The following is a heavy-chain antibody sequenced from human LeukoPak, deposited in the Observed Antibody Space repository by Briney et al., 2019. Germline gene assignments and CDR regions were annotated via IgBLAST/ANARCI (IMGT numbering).Heavy chain of an antibody. V-gene: IGHV4-34*01. CDR2: INHSGST. D-gene: IGHD3-16*02. CDR3: ARGRTYYDYVWGSYRSYNWFDP. J-gene: IGHJ5*02. CDR1: GGSFSGYY. Sequence: PSETLSLTCAVYGGSFSGYYWSWIRQPPGKGLEWIGEINHSGSTNYNPSLKSLVTISVDTSKNQFSLKLSSVTAADTAVYYCARGRTYYDYVWGSYRSYNWFDPWGQGTLVTVSS.